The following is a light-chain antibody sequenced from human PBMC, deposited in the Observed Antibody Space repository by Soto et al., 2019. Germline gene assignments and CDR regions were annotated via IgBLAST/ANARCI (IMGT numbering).Light chain of an antibody. CDR3: QQYNGPWA. V-gene: IGKV1-5*03. CDR1: QSISRY. Sequence: DIQMTQFPSTLSASVGDRVTITCRASQSISRYLAWYQQKPGKAPKLLIYKASSLKDGVPSRFGGSGSGTEFTLTVTSLQPEDFATYYCQQYNGPWAFGQGTKVEI. J-gene: IGKJ1*01. CDR2: KAS.